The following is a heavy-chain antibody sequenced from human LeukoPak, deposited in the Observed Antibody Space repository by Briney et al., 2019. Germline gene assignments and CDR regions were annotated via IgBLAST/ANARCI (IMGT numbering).Heavy chain of an antibody. J-gene: IGHJ4*02. Sequence: GASVKVSCKASGYIFISSGMGWVRQAPGQGLEWMGWINSNTGNPTYAQGFTGRFVFSWDTSVSTAYLQISSLKTEDTAVYYCARVRYTSGLYYFESWGQGTLVTVSS. D-gene: IGHD6-19*01. V-gene: IGHV7-4-1*02. CDR1: GYIFISSG. CDR3: ARVRYTSGLYYFES. CDR2: INSNTGNP.